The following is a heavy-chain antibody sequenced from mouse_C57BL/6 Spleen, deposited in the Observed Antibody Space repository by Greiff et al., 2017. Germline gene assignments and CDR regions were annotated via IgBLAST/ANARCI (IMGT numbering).Heavy chain of an antibody. V-gene: IGHV5-16*01. J-gene: IGHJ1*03. CDR2: INYDGSST. D-gene: IGHD2-5*01. Sequence: EVKLVESEGGLVQPGSSMKLSCTASGFTFSDYYMAWVRQVPEKGLEWVANINYDGSSTYYLDSLKSRFIISRDNAKNILYLQMSSLKSEDTATYYCARLFYYSNYVWYFDVWGTGTTVTVSS. CDR1: GFTFSDYY. CDR3: ARLFYYSNYVWYFDV.